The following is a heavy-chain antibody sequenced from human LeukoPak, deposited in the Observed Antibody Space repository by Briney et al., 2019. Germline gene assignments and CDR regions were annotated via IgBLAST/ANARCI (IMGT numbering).Heavy chain of an antibody. V-gene: IGHV3-23*01. CDR1: GFTFSSYA. Sequence: GGSLRLSCAASGFTFSSYAMSWVHQAPGKGLEWVSAISGSGGSTYYADSVKGRFTISRDNSKNTLYLQMNSLRAEDTAVYYCAKAPGIAAAGTGAFDIWGQGTMATVSS. CDR3: AKAPGIAAAGTGAFDI. D-gene: IGHD6-13*01. CDR2: ISGSGGST. J-gene: IGHJ3*02.